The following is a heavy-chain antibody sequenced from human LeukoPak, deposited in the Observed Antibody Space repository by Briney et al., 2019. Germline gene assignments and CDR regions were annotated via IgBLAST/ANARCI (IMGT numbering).Heavy chain of an antibody. Sequence: GESLKISCAVSGLDFSGYAMSWVRQAPGRGLEWVAGMSYDGGHIYYGDSVKGRFTISRDNSKDTAYVEMNSLRPADTAVYYCAKGCSSTSCAIEFDSWGQGILVTVSS. CDR3: AKGCSSTSCAIEFDS. CDR2: MSYDGGHI. J-gene: IGHJ4*02. CDR1: GLDFSGYA. V-gene: IGHV3-30-3*02. D-gene: IGHD2-2*01.